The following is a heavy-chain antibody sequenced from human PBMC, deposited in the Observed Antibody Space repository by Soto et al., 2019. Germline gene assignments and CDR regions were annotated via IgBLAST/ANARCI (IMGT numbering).Heavy chain of an antibody. V-gene: IGHV3-33*01. CDR2: IWYDGSNK. CDR1: GFTFSSYG. J-gene: IGHJ6*03. CDR3: ARVVIIIVPAATQGYYYYMDV. Sequence: GGSLRLSCAASGFTFSSYGMHWVRQAPGKGLEWVAVIWYDGSNKYYADSVKGRFTISRDNSKNTLYLQMNSLRAEDTAVYYCARVVIIIVPAATQGYYYYMDVGGKGTTVTVSS. D-gene: IGHD2-2*01.